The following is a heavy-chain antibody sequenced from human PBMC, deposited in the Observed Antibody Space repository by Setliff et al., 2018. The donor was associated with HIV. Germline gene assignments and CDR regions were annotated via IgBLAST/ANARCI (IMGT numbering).Heavy chain of an antibody. J-gene: IGHJ3*02. V-gene: IGHV4-4*02. D-gene: IGHD5-18*01. CDR2: VSDGGT. CDR3: ARAYSYVYEAGAFDI. Sequence: PSETLSLTCTVIGASVSMPGWWGWVRQSPGKRLEWIGEVSDGGTKYNPSLQGRGTTSVDTSKNQFSLKLSSMTAADTAVYYCARAYSYVYEAGAFDIWGQGTMVTVSS. CDR1: GASVSMPGW.